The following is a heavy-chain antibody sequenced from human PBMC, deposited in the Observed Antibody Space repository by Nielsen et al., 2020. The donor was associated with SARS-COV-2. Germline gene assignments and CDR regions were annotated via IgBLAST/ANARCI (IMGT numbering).Heavy chain of an antibody. D-gene: IGHD3-10*01. CDR2: ISSSSSYT. J-gene: IGHJ4*02. CDR3: ARFVYYGSGSFDY. Sequence: GGSLRLSCAASGFTFSDYYMSWIRQAPGKGLEWVSYISSSSSYTNYADSVKGRFTISRDNAKNSLYLQMNSLRAKDTAVYYCARFVYYGSGSFDYWGQGTLVTVSS. V-gene: IGHV3-11*03. CDR1: GFTFSDYY.